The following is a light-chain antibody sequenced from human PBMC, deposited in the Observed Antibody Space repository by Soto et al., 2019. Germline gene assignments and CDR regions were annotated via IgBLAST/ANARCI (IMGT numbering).Light chain of an antibody. CDR2: GAS. J-gene: IGKJ1*01. V-gene: IGKV3-15*01. CDR3: QQYNNWPWT. Sequence: EIALTQSPGTLSLSPGERATLSWGASQSVSSRYLAWYQQKPGQAPRLVIYGASTRATGFPARFSSSGSGTEFTLTISSLQSEDFAVYYGQQYNNWPWTFGQGTKVDIK. CDR1: QSVSSRY.